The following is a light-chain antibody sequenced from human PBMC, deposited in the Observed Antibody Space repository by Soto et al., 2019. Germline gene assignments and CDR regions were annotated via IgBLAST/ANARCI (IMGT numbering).Light chain of an antibody. J-gene: IGKJ4*01. CDR1: QDFSNY. CDR2: VAS. CDR3: QQLNSFPLT. Sequence: DVRLTQSPSFLSASIGDRVTITCGASQDFSNYLAWYQQKPGEAPKLLIYVASTLHSGLPSRLRGSGYGTELTITINSMQTEDFETYYCQQLNSFPLTFGGGTKVDIK. V-gene: IGKV1-9*01.